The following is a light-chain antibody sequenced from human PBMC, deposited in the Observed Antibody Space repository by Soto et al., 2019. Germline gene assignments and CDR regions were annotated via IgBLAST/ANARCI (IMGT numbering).Light chain of an antibody. CDR3: QQRSNWPL. V-gene: IGKV3D-20*02. Sequence: DIVLTQSPDTLSLSPGERATLSCRASQSVSSSNFAWYQQKPAQAPRLLIYGASRRAPGIPERFSGSGSGTDFTLTISSLEPEDFAVYYCQQRSNWPLFGGGTKVDIK. CDR2: GAS. CDR1: QSVSSSN. J-gene: IGKJ4*01.